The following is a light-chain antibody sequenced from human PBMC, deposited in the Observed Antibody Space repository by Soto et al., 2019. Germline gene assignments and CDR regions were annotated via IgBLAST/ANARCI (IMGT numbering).Light chain of an antibody. CDR1: QSVSNY. CDR2: GAS. V-gene: IGKV3-20*01. Sequence: EIVMTQSPATLSVSPGERATLSCRASQSVSNYLAWYQQKPGQAPSLLIYGASARATGIPDRFAGSGSGTDFTLTISGLEPEDFAVYYCQQYGTSPLTFGQGTKVDIK. CDR3: QQYGTSPLT. J-gene: IGKJ1*01.